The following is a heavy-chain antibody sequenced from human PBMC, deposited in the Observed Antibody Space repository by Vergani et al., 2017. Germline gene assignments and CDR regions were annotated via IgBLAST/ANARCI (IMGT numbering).Heavy chain of an antibody. CDR2: THYSGKS. D-gene: IGHD2-2*01. V-gene: IGHV4-31*11. J-gene: IGHJ3*02. CDR1: GDPLRGHY. CDR3: ARDSRYCSSTSCYDTFYI. Sequence: QVQLRQWGAGLVKPSETLSLTCGIYGDPLRGHYWSWIRQHPGKGLEWIGYTHYSGKSYYNLYLKNRVIISVDTSKNPLSLRLRSVPAADTAVYYCARDSRYCSSTSCYDTFYIWGQGTMVTVSS.